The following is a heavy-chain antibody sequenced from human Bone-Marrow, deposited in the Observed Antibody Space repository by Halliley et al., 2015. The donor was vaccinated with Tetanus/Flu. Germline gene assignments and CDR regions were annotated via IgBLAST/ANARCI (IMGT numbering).Heavy chain of an antibody. V-gene: IGHV3-7*04. D-gene: IGHD6-19*01. CDR2: IKGDGSEE. CDR3: AGGSGWHIDY. Sequence: CAASGFTFNTYWMNWVRQAPGRGLEWVAIIKGDGSEEYYVDSVKGRFTISRDNAKNSLYLQMDSLGAEDTALYYCAGGSGWHIDYWGQGALVTVSS. J-gene: IGHJ4*02. CDR1: GFTFNTYW.